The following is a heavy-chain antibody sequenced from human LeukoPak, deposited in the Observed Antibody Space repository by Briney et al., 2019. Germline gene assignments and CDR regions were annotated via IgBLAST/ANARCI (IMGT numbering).Heavy chain of an antibody. V-gene: IGHV3-21*01. J-gene: IGHJ4*02. CDR2: ISSSSSYI. CDR3: ARGADYCSSTSCYEPPYFDY. CDR1: GFTFSSYS. D-gene: IGHD2-2*01. Sequence: GGSLRLSCAASGFTFSSYSMNWVRQAPGKGLEWVSSISSSSSYIYYADSVKGRFTISRDNAKNSLYLQMNSLRAEDTAVYYCARGADYCSSTSCYEPPYFDYWGQGTLVTVSS.